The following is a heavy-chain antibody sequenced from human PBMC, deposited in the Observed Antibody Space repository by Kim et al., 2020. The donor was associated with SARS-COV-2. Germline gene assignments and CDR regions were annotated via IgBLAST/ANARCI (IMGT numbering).Heavy chain of an antibody. Sequence: SETLSLTCTVSGGSISSSSYYWGWIRQPPGKGLEWIGNIYNTGNTFYNPSLKSRVTISVDTSQNQFSLKLSSVTAADTALYYCAKDCSSWYRPQHWFDS. CDR2: IYNTGNT. J-gene: IGHJ5*01. CDR3: AKDCSSWYRPQHWFDS. CDR1: GGSISSSSYY. D-gene: IGHD6-13*01. V-gene: IGHV4-39*07.